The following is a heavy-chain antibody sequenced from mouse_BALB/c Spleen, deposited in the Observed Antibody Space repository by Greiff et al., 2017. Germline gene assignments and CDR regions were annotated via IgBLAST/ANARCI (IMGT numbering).Heavy chain of an antibody. CDR1: GFSLTSYG. Sequence: VQLQESGPGLVAPSQSLSITCTVSGFSLTSYGVHWVRQPPGKGLEWLGVIWAGGSTNYNSALMSRLSISKDNSKGQVFLKMNSLQTDDTAMYYCARDQTTATLAYWGQGTLVTVSA. CDR3: ARDQTTATLAY. CDR2: IWAGGST. V-gene: IGHV2-9*02. D-gene: IGHD1-2*01. J-gene: IGHJ3*01.